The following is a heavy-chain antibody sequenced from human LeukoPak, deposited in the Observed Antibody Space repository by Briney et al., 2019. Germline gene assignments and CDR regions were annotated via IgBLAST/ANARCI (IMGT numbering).Heavy chain of an antibody. D-gene: IGHD4-17*01. V-gene: IGHV3-7*03. CDR1: GFTFSNYW. Sequence: GGSLRLSCAASGFTFSNYWMTWVRQAPGKGLEWVANKKQDGSEKYYVDSVKGRFTISRDNAKNSLYLQMNSLRAEDTAVYYCARERYGDSYDYWGQGTLVSVSS. J-gene: IGHJ4*02. CDR3: ARERYGDSYDY. CDR2: KKQDGSEK.